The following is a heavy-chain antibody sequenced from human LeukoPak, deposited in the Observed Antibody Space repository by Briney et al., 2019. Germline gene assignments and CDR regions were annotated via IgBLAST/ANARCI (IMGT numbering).Heavy chain of an antibody. CDR2: IYYSGST. CDR1: GGSISSYY. J-gene: IGHJ5*02. Sequence: PSETLSLTCTVSGGSISSYYWSWIRQPPGKGLEWIGYIYYSGSTNYNPSLKSRVTISVDTSKNQFSLKLSSVTAADTAVYYCARAPGYCSSNSCGPNWFDPWGQGTPVTVSS. CDR3: ARAPGYCSSNSCGPNWFDP. V-gene: IGHV4-59*01. D-gene: IGHD2-2*03.